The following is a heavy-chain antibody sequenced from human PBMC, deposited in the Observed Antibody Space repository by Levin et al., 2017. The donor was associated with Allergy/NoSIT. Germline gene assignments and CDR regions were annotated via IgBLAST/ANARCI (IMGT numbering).Heavy chain of an antibody. Sequence: SVKVSCKASGGTFSSYAVSWVRQAPGEGLEWMGGIIPIFGTTNYAQKFQGRVTVTADESTSTAYMELSSLRSEDTAVYYCARAPYYGSGTYSSLWDRREKYYYYYGMDVWGQGTTVTVSS. V-gene: IGHV1-69*13. CDR2: IIPIFGTT. D-gene: IGHD3-10*01. CDR1: GGTFSSYA. CDR3: ARAPYYGSGTYSSLWDRREKYYYYYGMDV. J-gene: IGHJ6*02.